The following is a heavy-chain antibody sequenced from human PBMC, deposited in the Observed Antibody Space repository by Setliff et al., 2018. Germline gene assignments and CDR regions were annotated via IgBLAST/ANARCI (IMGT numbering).Heavy chain of an antibody. V-gene: IGHV1-8*01. D-gene: IGHD3-10*01. J-gene: IGHJ4*02. CDR2: MNPNSGNT. Sequence: ASVKVSCKASGYTFTSYDINWVRQATGQGLEWMGWMNPNSGNTSYAQKFQGRVTMTRNTSISTAYMELSSLRSEDTAVYYCARGYRVRGVIITVPFGYWGQGTLVTVSS. CDR3: ARGYRVRGVIITVPFGY. CDR1: GYTFTSYD.